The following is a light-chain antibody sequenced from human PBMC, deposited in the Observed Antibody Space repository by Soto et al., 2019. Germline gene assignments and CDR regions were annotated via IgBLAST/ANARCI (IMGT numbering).Light chain of an antibody. Sequence: QSVLTQPASVSGSPGQSITISCTGTSSDIGSYNLVSWYQHHPGKAPQLIIYEVTKRPSGVSGHFSGSKSGNTASLTISGLQAEGEADYYCCSYARSNPFWVFGGGTKLTVL. CDR2: EVT. V-gene: IGLV2-23*02. J-gene: IGLJ3*02. CDR3: CSYARSNPFWV. CDR1: SSDIGSYNL.